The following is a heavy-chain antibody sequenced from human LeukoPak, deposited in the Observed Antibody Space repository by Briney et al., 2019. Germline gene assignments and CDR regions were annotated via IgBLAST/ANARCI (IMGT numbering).Heavy chain of an antibody. CDR2: IYPGDSDT. CDR3: ARAYYDSSGYYYDFDY. V-gene: IGHV5-51*01. J-gene: IGHJ4*02. Sequence: LGESLKISCKGSGYSFTSYWIGWVRQMPGKGLEWMGIIYPGDSDTRYSPSFQGQVTISADKSISTAYLQWSSLKASDTAMYYCARAYYDSSGYYYDFDYWGQGTLVTVSS. D-gene: IGHD3-22*01. CDR1: GYSFTSYW.